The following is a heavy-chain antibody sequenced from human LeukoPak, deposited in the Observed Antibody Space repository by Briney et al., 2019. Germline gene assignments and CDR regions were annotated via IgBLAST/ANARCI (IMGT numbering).Heavy chain of an antibody. J-gene: IGHJ4*02. CDR3: ARATYYDFWSGYPYPYYFDY. CDR1: GFTFSSYA. V-gene: IGHV3-30-3*01. D-gene: IGHD3-3*01. Sequence: GRSLRLSCAASGFTFSSYAMHWVRQAPGKGLEWVAVISYDGSNKYCADSVRGRFTISRDNSKNTLYLQMNSLRAEDTAVYYCARATYYDFWSGYPYPYYFDYWGQGTLVTVSS. CDR2: ISYDGSNK.